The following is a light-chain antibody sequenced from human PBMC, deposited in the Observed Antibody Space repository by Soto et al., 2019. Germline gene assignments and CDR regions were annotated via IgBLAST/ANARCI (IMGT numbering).Light chain of an antibody. CDR3: QQYNSSPPEFT. J-gene: IGKJ3*01. V-gene: IGKV3-20*01. CDR2: GAS. CDR1: QSVSSSY. Sequence: EIVLTQSPGTLSLSPGERATLSCRASQSVSSSYLAWYQQRPGQAPRLLIFGASYRATGIPDRFSGSGSGTDFTLTLSRLEPEDFAVYYCQQYNSSPPEFTFGPGTKVDSK.